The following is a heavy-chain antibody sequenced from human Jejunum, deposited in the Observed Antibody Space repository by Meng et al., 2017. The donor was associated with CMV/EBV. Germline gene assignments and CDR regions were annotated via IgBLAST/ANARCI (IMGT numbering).Heavy chain of an antibody. CDR3: STSGNYLDF. CDR1: GYTSTYV. V-gene: IGHV1-3*01. D-gene: IGHD3-10*01. Sequence: SVKLSCNASGYTSTYVIHWVRQAPGQRLEWMGYIIAGNGNTKYSPKFQGRVTITRDTSASTAYMELSRLRSEDTAVYYCSTSGNYLDFWGQGTLVTVSS. J-gene: IGHJ4*02. CDR2: IIAGNGNT.